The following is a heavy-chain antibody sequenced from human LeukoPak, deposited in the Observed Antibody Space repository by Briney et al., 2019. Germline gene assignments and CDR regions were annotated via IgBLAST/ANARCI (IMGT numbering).Heavy chain of an antibody. V-gene: IGHV4-39*01. CDR3: ARQSSWYGYYSYYMDV. D-gene: IGHD6-13*01. Sequence: SGTLSLTCTVSGGSISNSTNFWGWIRQPPGKEMEWIGSLYHSGRTYYNPSLKSRVTISVDTSKNQFSLKLSSVTAADTAVYYCARQSSWYGYYSYYMDVWGKGTTVTVSS. J-gene: IGHJ6*03. CDR2: LYHSGRT. CDR1: GGSISNSTNF.